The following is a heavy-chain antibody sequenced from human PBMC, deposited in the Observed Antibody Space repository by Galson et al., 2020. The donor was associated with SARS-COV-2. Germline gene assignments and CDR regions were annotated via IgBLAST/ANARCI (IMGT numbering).Heavy chain of an antibody. D-gene: IGHD3-22*01. CDR2: IYYSGST. J-gene: IGHJ1*01. CDR1: GGSISSSSYY. V-gene: IGHV4-39*01. Sequence: QTSETLSLTCTVSGGSISSSSYYWGWIRQPPGKGLEWIGSIYYSGSTYYNPSLKSRVTISVDTSKNQFSLKLSSVTAADTAVYYRASVYDSSGYYPEYFQHWGQGTLVTVSS. CDR3: ASVYDSSGYYPEYFQH.